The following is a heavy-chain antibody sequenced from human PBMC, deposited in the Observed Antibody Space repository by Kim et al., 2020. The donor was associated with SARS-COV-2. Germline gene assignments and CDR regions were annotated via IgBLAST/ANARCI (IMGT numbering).Heavy chain of an antibody. J-gene: IGHJ6*03. CDR1: GFTFSDYY. D-gene: IGHD1-1*01. CDR3: AREGPATTPIRHYYYYYMDV. CDR2: ISSSGSTI. V-gene: IGHV3-11*01. Sequence: GGSLRLSCAASGFTFSDYYMSWIRQAPGKGLEWVSYISSSGSTIYYADSVKGRFTISRDNAKNSLYLQMNSLRAEDTAVYYCAREGPATTPIRHYYYYYMDVWGKGTTVTVSS.